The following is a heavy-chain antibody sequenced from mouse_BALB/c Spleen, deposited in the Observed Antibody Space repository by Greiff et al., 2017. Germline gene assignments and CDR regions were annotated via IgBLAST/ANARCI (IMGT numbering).Heavy chain of an antibody. D-gene: IGHD1-2*01. Sequence: QVQLQQSGAELVKPGASVKMSCKASGYTFTSYTMHWVKQRPGQGLEWIGYINPSSGYTNYNQKFKDKATLTADKSSSTAYMQLSSLTSEDSAVYYCARSAGYLYYFDYWGQGTTLTVSS. CDR3: ARSAGYLYYFDY. CDR1: GYTFTSYT. CDR2: INPSSGYT. J-gene: IGHJ2*01. V-gene: IGHV1S26*01.